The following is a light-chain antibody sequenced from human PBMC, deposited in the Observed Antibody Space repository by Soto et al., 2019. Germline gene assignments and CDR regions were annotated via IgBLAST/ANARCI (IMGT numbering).Light chain of an antibody. CDR2: DAS. CDR1: QSISSW. CDR3: QQYNSYWT. V-gene: IGKV1-5*01. Sequence: DIQMTQSPYTLSASVVDRVTITCRASQSISSWLAWYQQKPGKAPKLLIYDASSLESGVPSRFSGSGSGTEFTLTISSLQPDDFATYYCQQYNSYWTFGQGTKVDIK. J-gene: IGKJ1*01.